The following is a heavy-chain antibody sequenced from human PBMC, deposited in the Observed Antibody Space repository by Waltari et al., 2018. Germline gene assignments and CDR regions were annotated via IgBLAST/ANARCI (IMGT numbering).Heavy chain of an antibody. CDR3: ARDITGTPY. CDR2: IYYSGST. CDR1: GGSISSSY. Sequence: QVQLQESGPGLVKPSETLSLTCTVSGGSISSSYWSWIRQPPGKGLEWIGYIYYSGSTNYNPSLKSRVTISVDTSKNQFSLKLSSVTAADTAVYYCARDITGTPYWGQGTLVTVSS. J-gene: IGHJ4*02. V-gene: IGHV4-59*01. D-gene: IGHD1-7*01.